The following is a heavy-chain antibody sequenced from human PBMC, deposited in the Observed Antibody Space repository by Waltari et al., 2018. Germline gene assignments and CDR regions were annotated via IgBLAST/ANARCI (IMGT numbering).Heavy chain of an antibody. CDR1: GFTFSSYD. Sequence: EVQLVESGGGLVQPGGSLRLSCAASGFTFSSYDMHWVRQATGKGLEWVSAIGTAGDTYYPGSVKGRFTISRENAKNSLYLQMNSLRAGDTAVYYCARPSVWWLPEVWGQGTLVTVSS. D-gene: IGHD5-12*01. CDR2: IGTAGDT. J-gene: IGHJ4*02. V-gene: IGHV3-13*01. CDR3: ARPSVWWLPEV.